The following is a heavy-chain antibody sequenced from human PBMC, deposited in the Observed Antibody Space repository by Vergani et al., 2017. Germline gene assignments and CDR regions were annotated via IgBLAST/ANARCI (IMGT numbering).Heavy chain of an antibody. V-gene: IGHV5-51*01. J-gene: IGHJ5*02. D-gene: IGHD5-18*01. CDR1: GYSFTSYW. CDR2: IYPGDSDT. Sequence: EVQLVQSGAEVKKPGESLKISCKGSGYSFTSYWNGWVRQMPGKGLEWMGIIYPGDSDTRYSPSFQGQVTITADKSISTAYLQWSSLTASDTVMYYCARLGDVDTAINGFDPWGQGTLVTVSS. CDR3: ARLGDVDTAINGFDP.